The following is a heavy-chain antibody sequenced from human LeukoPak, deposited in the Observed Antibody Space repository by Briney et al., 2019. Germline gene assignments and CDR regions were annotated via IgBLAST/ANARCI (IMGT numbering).Heavy chain of an antibody. V-gene: IGHV4-59*01. CDR1: GDSISSYY. D-gene: IGHD6-13*01. CDR2: INYSGST. Sequence: SETLSLTCTVSGDSISSYYWSWIRQPPGKGLEWIGYINYSGSTNYNPSLKSRVTISVDTSKNQFSLKLRSVTAADTAVYYCARYNSSWYDYWGQGTLVTVSS. J-gene: IGHJ4*02. CDR3: ARYNSSWYDY.